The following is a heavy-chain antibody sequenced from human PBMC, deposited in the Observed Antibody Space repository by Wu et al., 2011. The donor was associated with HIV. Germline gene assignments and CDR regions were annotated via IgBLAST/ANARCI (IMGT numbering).Heavy chain of an antibody. D-gene: IGHD1-26*01. J-gene: IGHJ3*02. V-gene: IGHV1-69*05. CDR3: ARDPPQWELQSRARADAFDI. Sequence: GGIIPIFGTANYAQKFQGRVTITTDESTSTAYMELSSLRSEDTAVYYCARDPPQWELQSRARADAFDIWGQGTMVTVSS. CDR2: IIPIFGTA.